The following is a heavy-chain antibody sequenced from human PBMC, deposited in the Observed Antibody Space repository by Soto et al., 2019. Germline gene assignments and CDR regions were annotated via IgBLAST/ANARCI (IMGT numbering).Heavy chain of an antibody. CDR3: ASSRQYYDFWSGYSTFDY. V-gene: IGHV1-69*13. Sequence: GXSVKVSCKASGGTFSSYAISWVRQAPGQGLEWMGGIIPIFGTANYAQKFQGRVTITADESTSTAYMELSSLRSEDTAVYYCASSRQYYDFWSGYSTFDYWGQGTLVTVSS. CDR2: IIPIFGTA. J-gene: IGHJ4*02. CDR1: GGTFSSYA. D-gene: IGHD3-3*01.